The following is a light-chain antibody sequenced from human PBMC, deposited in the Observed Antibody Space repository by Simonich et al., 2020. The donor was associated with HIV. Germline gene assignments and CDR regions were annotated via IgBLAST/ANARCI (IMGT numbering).Light chain of an antibody. Sequence: EIVLTQSPDFQSVTPKETVTITCRASQSICSSLHWYQQKPDQSPKLLSKYSSQSFSGVPSMFSGSGSGTDFTLTINSLEAEDAATYYCHQSSSLPFTFGPGTKVYIK. CDR2: YSS. CDR1: QSICSS. J-gene: IGKJ3*01. CDR3: HQSSSLPFT. V-gene: IGKV6-21*01.